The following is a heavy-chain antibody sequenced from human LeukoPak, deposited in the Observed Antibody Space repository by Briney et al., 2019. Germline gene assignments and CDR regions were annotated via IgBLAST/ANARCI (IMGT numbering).Heavy chain of an antibody. CDR2: IYYNGSN. CDR3: ARDVRFSR. V-gene: IGHV4-59*01. J-gene: IGHJ4*02. CDR1: GGSLHTYY. Sequence: PSETLSLTCTVSGGSLHTYYWNWIRQPPGKGLEWIGHIYYNGSNNYSPSLKSRVTISVDMSKNQVYLKLTSVTAADTALYYCARDVRFSRWGQGTLVTVS.